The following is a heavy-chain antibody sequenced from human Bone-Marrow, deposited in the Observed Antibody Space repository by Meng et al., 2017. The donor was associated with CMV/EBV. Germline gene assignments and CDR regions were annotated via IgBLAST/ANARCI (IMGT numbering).Heavy chain of an antibody. Sequence: SETLSLTCTVSGGSISSISYYWGWIRQPPGKGLEWIGSIYYSGSTYYNPSLKSRVTISVDTSKNQFSLKLSSVAAADTSVYYGASFRYYVFWSTPGVDFWGQGTTVTVSS. CDR3: ASFRYYVFWSTPGVDF. D-gene: IGHD3-3*01. CDR2: IYYSGST. J-gene: IGHJ6*02. V-gene: IGHV4-39*07. CDR1: GGSISSISYY.